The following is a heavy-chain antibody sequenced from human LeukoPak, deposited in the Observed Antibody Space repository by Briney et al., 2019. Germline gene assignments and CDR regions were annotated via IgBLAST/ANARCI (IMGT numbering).Heavy chain of an antibody. J-gene: IGHJ4*02. CDR3: ARVVSDCGGARCYKGYLDY. CDR2: IHYSGST. D-gene: IGHD2-2*02. V-gene: IGHV4-31*03. Sequence: SETLSLTCSVSGASISSGDYFWTWIRQHPGKGLEWIGYIHYSGSTYYNPSLRSRMIISVDTSKNEFSLQLSSVTAADTAVYYCARVVSDCGGARCYKGYLDYWGQGTLVTVSS. CDR1: GASISSGDYF.